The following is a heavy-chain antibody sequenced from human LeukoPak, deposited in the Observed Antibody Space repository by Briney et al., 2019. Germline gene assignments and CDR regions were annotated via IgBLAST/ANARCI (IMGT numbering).Heavy chain of an antibody. CDR2: ITSKPNNYAT. Sequence: GGSLRLSCAASGFTFSGSVMHWVRQASGKGLECVGRITSKPNNYATVYAASVKGRFTISSDDSKNTAYLQMNSLKTEDTAVYYCAGGSGWYSPDYWGQGTLVTVSS. CDR3: AGGSGWYSPDY. D-gene: IGHD6-19*01. CDR1: GFTFSGSV. J-gene: IGHJ4*02. V-gene: IGHV3-73*01.